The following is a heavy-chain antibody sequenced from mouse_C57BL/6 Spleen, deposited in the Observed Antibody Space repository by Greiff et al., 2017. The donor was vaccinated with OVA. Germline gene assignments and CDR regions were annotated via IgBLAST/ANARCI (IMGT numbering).Heavy chain of an antibody. V-gene: IGHV1-55*01. D-gene: IGHD1-1*01. CDR1: GYTFTSYW. CDR3: ARDYYGSSYGYFDV. CDR2: IYPGSGST. Sequence: QVQLQQPGAELVKPGASVKMSCKASGYTFTSYWITWVKQRPGQGLEWIGDIYPGSGSTNYNEKFKSKATLTVDTSSSTAYMQLSSLTSEDSAVYYCARDYYGSSYGYFDVWGTGTTLTVSS. J-gene: IGHJ1*03.